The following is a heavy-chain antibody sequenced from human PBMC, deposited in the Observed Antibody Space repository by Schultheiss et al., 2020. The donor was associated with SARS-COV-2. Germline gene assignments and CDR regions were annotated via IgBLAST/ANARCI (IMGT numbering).Heavy chain of an antibody. Sequence: SETLSLTCTVSGGSISSGGYYWSWIRQHPGKGLEWIGYIYYSGSTYYNPSLKSRVTISVDRSKNQFSLKLSSVTAADTAVYYCARDGYCSSTSCYHDAFDIWGQGTMVTVSS. J-gene: IGHJ3*02. V-gene: IGHV4-31*03. CDR3: ARDGYCSSTSCYHDAFDI. CDR1: GGSISSGGYY. D-gene: IGHD2-2*01. CDR2: IYYSGST.